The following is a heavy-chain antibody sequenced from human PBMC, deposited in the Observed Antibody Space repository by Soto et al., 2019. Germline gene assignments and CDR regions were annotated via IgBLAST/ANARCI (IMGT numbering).Heavy chain of an antibody. CDR3: ARGFVVVVAATPVPGWFDP. J-gene: IGHJ5*02. CDR2: IIPIFGTA. CDR1: GGTFSSYA. D-gene: IGHD2-15*01. Sequence: QVQLVQSGAEVKKPGSSVKVSCKASGGTFSSYAISWVRQAPGQGLEWMGGIIPIFGTANYAQKFQGRVTITADESTSTVYMELSSLRSEDTAVYYCARGFVVVVAATPVPGWFDPCGQGTLVTVSS. V-gene: IGHV1-69*01.